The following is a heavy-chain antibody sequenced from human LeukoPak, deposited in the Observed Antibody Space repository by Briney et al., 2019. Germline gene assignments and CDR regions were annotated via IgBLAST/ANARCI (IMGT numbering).Heavy chain of an antibody. CDR3: ATESNYYLDD. CDR1: GGNFRNYA. Sequence: SVKVSCKASGGNFRNYAVSWVRQAPGQGLEWMGRIIPMFDTQNHAQKFQGRVTIFADKSTGTVYMDLNSLTSDDTAVYYCATESNYYLDDWGQGTPVTVSS. D-gene: IGHD3-10*01. J-gene: IGHJ4*02. CDR2: IIPMFDTQ. V-gene: IGHV1-69*06.